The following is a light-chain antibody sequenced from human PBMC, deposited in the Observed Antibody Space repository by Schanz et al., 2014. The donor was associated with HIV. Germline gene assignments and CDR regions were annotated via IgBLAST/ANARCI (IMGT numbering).Light chain of an antibody. CDR2: GAS. CDR1: QNVSNTF. J-gene: IGKJ1*01. Sequence: EVVLTQSPGTLSLSPGERATLSCRASQNVSNTFLAWYQQKLGQAPRLLIYGASSRAAGIPDRFSGSGSGTDFTLTISSLEPEDVAVYYCQQRYSGWTFGQGTKVEIK. V-gene: IGKV3D-20*02. CDR3: QQRYSGWT.